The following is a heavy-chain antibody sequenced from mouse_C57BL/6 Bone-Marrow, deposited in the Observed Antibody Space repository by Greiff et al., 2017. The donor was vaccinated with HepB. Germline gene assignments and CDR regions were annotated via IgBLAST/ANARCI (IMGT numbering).Heavy chain of an antibody. Sequence: DVHLVESGGGLVKPGGSLKLSCAASGFTFSDYGMHWVRQAPEKGLEWVAYISSGSSTIYYADTVKGRFTISRDNAKNTLFLQMTSLRSEDTAMYYCAILRRVAYWGQGTLVTVSA. J-gene: IGHJ3*01. CDR1: GFTFSDYG. CDR2: ISSGSSTI. CDR3: AILRRVAY. D-gene: IGHD2-4*01. V-gene: IGHV5-17*01.